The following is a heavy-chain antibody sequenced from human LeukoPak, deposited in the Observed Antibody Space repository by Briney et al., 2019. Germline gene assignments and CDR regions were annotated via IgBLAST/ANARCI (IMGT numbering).Heavy chain of an antibody. CDR2: IYYSGST. Sequence: SETLSLTCTVSGGSISSSSYYWGWIRQPPGKGLEWIGCIYYSGSTYYNPSLKSRVTISVDTSKNQFSLKLSSVTAADTAVYYCARLGGYDLPYYFDYWGQGTLVTVSS. V-gene: IGHV4-39*01. D-gene: IGHD5-12*01. CDR1: GGSISSSSYY. J-gene: IGHJ4*02. CDR3: ARLGGYDLPYYFDY.